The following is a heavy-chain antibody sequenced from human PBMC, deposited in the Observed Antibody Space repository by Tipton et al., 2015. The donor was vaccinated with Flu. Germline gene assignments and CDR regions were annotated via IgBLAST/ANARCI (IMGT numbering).Heavy chain of an antibody. V-gene: IGHV1-69*01. Sequence: AEVKKPGSSVEVSCKASGGTFSSYAISWVRQAPGQGLEWMGGIIPILGIANYAQKFQGRVTITADESTSTAYMELSSLRSEDTAVYYCSRGIQLWKFDYWGQGTLVTVSS. D-gene: IGHD5-18*01. CDR1: GGTFSSYA. CDR2: IIPILGIA. J-gene: IGHJ4*02. CDR3: SRGIQLWKFDY.